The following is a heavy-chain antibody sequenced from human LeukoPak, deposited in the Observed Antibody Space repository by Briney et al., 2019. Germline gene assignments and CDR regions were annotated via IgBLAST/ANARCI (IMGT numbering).Heavy chain of an antibody. CDR1: GGTFSSYA. J-gene: IGHJ6*03. CDR2: IIPIFGTA. CDR3: ARTQDIVVVPAVEFYYYYYMDV. V-gene: IGHV1-69*05. D-gene: IGHD2-2*01. Sequence: SVKVSCKASGGTFSSYAISWVRQAPGQGLEWMGGIIPIFGTANYAQKFQGRVTITTDESTSTAYMELSSLRSEDTAVYYCARTQDIVVVPAVEFYYYYYMDVWGKETTVTVSS.